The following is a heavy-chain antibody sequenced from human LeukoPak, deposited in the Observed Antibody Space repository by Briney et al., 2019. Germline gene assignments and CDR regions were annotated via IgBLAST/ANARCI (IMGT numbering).Heavy chain of an antibody. CDR2: ISSSSSNI. J-gene: IGHJ3*02. Sequence: SGGSLRLSCAASGFTFSSYSMNWVRQAPGKGLEWVSYISSSSSNIYYADSVKGRFTISRDNARNSLYLQMNSLRAEDTAVYYCARAGRYSYDSSGYYYDAFDIWGQGTMVTVSS. V-gene: IGHV3-48*01. D-gene: IGHD3-22*01. CDR1: GFTFSSYS. CDR3: ARAGRYSYDSSGYYYDAFDI.